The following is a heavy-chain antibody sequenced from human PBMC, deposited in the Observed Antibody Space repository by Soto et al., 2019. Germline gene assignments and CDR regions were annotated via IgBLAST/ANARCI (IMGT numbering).Heavy chain of an antibody. J-gene: IGHJ4*02. CDR3: ASQARQWLVRIDY. CDR1: GGSISSSSYY. Sequence: QLQLQESGPGLVKPSETLSLTCTVSGGSISSSSYYWGWIRQPPGKGLEWIGSIYYSGSTYYNPSLKSRVTISVDTSKNQFSLKLSSVTAADTAVYYCASQARQWLVRIDYWGQGTLVTVSS. CDR2: IYYSGST. V-gene: IGHV4-39*01. D-gene: IGHD6-19*01.